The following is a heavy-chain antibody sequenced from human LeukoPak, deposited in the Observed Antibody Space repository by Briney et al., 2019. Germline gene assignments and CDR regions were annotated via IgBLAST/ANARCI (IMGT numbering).Heavy chain of an antibody. J-gene: IGHJ6*04. CDR2: INAGNGNT. Sequence: ASVKVSCKASGYTFTSYAMHWVRQAPGQRLEWMGWINAGNGNTKYSQKFQGRVTITRDTSASTAYMELSSLRSEDTAVYYCASALWTGLEHYGMDVWGKGTTVTVSS. CDR3: ASALWTGLEHYGMDV. CDR1: GYTFTSYA. D-gene: IGHD1-14*01. V-gene: IGHV1-3*01.